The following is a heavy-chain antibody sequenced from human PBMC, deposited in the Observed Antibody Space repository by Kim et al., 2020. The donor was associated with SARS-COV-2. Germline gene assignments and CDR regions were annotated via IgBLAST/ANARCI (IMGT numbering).Heavy chain of an antibody. CDR2: IYYSGST. D-gene: IGHD2-8*01. Sequence: SETLSLTCTVSGGSISSYYWSWIRQPPGKGLEWIGYIYYSGSTNYNPSLKSRVTISVDTSKNQFSLKLSSVTAADTAVYYCAREMVPSYNWFDPWGQGTLVTVSS. CDR1: GGSISSYY. CDR3: AREMVPSYNWFDP. V-gene: IGHV4-59*01. J-gene: IGHJ5*02.